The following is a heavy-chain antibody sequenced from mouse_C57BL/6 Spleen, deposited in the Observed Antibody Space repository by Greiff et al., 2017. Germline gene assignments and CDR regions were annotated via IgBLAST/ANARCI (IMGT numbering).Heavy chain of an antibody. Sequence: QVQLQQSGAELARPGASVKLSCKASGYTFTSSGISWVKQRTGQGLEWIGEIYPRSGTTYNNEKFKGKATLTADKSSSTAYMELRSLTSEDSAVYFCARGIYDGYWGFSYWGQVTLVTVSA. J-gene: IGHJ3*01. CDR2: IYPRSGTT. CDR1: GYTFTSSG. D-gene: IGHD2-3*01. V-gene: IGHV1-81*01. CDR3: ARGIYDGYWGFSY.